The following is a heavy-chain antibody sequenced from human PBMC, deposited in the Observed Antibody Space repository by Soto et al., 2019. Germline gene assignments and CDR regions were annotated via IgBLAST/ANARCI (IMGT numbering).Heavy chain of an antibody. CDR1: GGSVSSGSYY. D-gene: IGHD6-19*01. V-gene: IGHV4-61*01. Sequence: SETLSLTCTVSGGSVSSGSYYWSWIRQPPGKGLEWIGYIYYSGSTNYNPSLKSRVTISVDTSRNQFSLKLSSVTAADTAVYYCARDSPASSGWTYYFDYWGQGTLVTVSS. CDR2: IYYSGST. CDR3: ARDSPASSGWTYYFDY. J-gene: IGHJ4*02.